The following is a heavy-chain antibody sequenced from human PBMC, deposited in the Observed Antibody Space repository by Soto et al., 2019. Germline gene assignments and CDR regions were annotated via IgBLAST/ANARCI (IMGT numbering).Heavy chain of an antibody. V-gene: IGHV3-7*03. CDR2: IKYDGSEE. Sequence: PGGSLRLSCVVSGFSFSSVWMTWVRQAPGKGLECVANIKYDGSEEYYADSVKGRFTVSRDNSKNTLYLQMNSLRAEDTAVYNCAKEPVGPDWYFDLWGRDTLVTVSS. CDR3: AKEPVGPDWYFDL. J-gene: IGHJ2*01. CDR1: GFSFSSVW.